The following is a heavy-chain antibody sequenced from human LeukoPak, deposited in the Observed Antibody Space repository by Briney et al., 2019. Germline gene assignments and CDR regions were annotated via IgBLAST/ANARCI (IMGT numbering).Heavy chain of an antibody. Sequence: ASVKVSCKASGYTFTSYFISWVRQAPGQGLEWMGRIIPILGIANYAQKFQGRVTITADKSTSTAYMELSSLRSEDTAVYYCAGDRGSGWTGDYWGQGTLVTVSS. D-gene: IGHD6-19*01. CDR2: IIPILGIA. J-gene: IGHJ4*02. CDR1: GYTFTSYF. V-gene: IGHV1-69*04. CDR3: AGDRGSGWTGDY.